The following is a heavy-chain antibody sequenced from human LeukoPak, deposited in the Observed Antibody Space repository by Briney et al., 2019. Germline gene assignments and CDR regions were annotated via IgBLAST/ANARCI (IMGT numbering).Heavy chain of an antibody. Sequence: KPSETLSLTCTVSGGSISSSSYYWGWIRQPPGKGLEWIGNIYYSGSTYYNPSLKSRVTISVDTSKNQFSLKLSSVTAADTAVYYCARAWNGVIHYWGQGTLVTVSS. V-gene: IGHV4-39*07. CDR2: IYYSGST. CDR1: GGSISSSSYY. CDR3: ARAWNGVIHY. J-gene: IGHJ4*02. D-gene: IGHD3-22*01.